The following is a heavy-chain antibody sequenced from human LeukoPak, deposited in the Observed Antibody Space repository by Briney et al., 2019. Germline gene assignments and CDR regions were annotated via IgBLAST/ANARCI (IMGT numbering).Heavy chain of an antibody. V-gene: IGHV1-18*01. Sequence: GASVKVSCKASGYTFTSYDISWVRQAPGQGLEWMGWISGYNGNTNYGQKFQGRVTVTTDKSTSTAYMELRSLRSDDTAVYYCARGGGSGSNGMDVWGQGTTVTVPS. D-gene: IGHD3-10*01. CDR2: ISGYNGNT. J-gene: IGHJ6*02. CDR1: GYTFTSYD. CDR3: ARGGGSGSNGMDV.